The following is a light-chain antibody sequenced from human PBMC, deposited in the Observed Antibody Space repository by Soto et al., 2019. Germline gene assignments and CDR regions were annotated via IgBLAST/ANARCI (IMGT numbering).Light chain of an antibody. Sequence: EFVLTQSPGTLSLSPGEIATLSCSASQSVSSYLACYQQKPGQAPRLLIYDASNRATGIPARFSCSGSVTDFTLTISSLEPEDFAVYYCQQRSNWSWTFGQGTKVDIK. J-gene: IGKJ1*01. CDR2: DAS. CDR1: QSVSSY. CDR3: QQRSNWSWT. V-gene: IGKV3-11*01.